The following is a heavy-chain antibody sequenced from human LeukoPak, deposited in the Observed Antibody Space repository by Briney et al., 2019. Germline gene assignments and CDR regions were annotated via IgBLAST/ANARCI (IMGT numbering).Heavy chain of an antibody. CDR3: ARDFLSESTSGWFDP. J-gene: IGHJ5*02. V-gene: IGHV1-18*01. CDR2: ISAYNGNT. CDR1: GYTFTSYG. Sequence: GASVTVSCKASGYTFTSYGISWVRQAPGQGLEWMGWISAYNGNTNYAQKLQGRVTMTTDTSTSTAYMELRSLRSDDTAVYYCARDFLSESTSGWFDPWGQGTLVTVSS. D-gene: IGHD1-1*01.